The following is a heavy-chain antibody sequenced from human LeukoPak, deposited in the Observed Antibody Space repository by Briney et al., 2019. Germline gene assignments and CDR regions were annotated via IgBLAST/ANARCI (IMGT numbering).Heavy chain of an antibody. CDR1: GYTFTSYY. Sequence: ASVKVSCKASGYTFTSYYMHWVRQAPGQGLEWMGIINPSGGSTSYAQKLQGRVTMTRDMSTSTVYMELSSLRSEDTAVYYCARGDPPHYYYMDVWGKGTTVTVSS. V-gene: IGHV1-46*01. CDR2: INPSGGST. J-gene: IGHJ6*03. CDR3: ARGDPPHYYYMDV. D-gene: IGHD2-21*01.